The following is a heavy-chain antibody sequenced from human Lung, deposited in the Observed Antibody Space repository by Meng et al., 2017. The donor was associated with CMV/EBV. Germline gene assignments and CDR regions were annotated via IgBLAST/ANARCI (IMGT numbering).Heavy chain of an antibody. Sequence: GESLKISCAASGFTFSNSDMHWVRQAPGKGLEWVAFIRFDGSNKLYPDSVKGRFTISRDNSKNTLYLQMNSLRAEDTAVYYCAKDRFIVLVPASQGMDVWXQGTTVTVSS. CDR2: IRFDGSNK. V-gene: IGHV3-30*02. J-gene: IGHJ6*02. CDR1: GFTFSNSD. CDR3: AKDRFIVLVPASQGMDV. D-gene: IGHD2-2*01.